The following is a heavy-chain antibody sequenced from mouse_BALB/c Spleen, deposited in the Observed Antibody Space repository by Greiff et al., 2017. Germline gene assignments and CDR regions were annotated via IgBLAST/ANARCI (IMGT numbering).Heavy chain of an antibody. CDR3: ARGNSSGYNYAMDY. CDR1: GFAFSSYW. Sequence: VQLMESGAGLVRPGSSVKISCKASGFAFSSYWMNWVKQRPGQGLEWIGQIYPGDGDTNYNGKFKGKATLTADKSSSTAYMQLSSLTSEDSAVFFCARGNSSGYNYAMDYWGQGTSVTVSS. J-gene: IGHJ4*01. CDR2: IYPGDGDT. V-gene: IGHV1-80*01. D-gene: IGHD3-1*01.